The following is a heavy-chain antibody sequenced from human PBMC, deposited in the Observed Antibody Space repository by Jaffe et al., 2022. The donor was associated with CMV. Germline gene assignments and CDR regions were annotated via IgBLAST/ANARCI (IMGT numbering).Heavy chain of an antibody. D-gene: IGHD6-6*01. V-gene: IGHV4-34*01. CDR2: INHSGST. CDR1: GGSFSGYY. J-gene: IGHJ6*03. Sequence: QVQLQQWGAGLLKPSETLSLTCAVYGGSFSGYYWSWIRQPPGKGLEWIGEINHSGSTNYNPSLKSRVTISVDTSKNQFSLKLSSVTAADTAVYYCARVGGGVAARPEGYYYYMDVWGKGTTVTVSS. CDR3: ARVGGGVAARPEGYYYYMDV.